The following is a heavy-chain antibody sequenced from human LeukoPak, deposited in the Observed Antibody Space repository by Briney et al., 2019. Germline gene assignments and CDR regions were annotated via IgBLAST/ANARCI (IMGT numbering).Heavy chain of an antibody. Sequence: PGGSLRLSCAASGFTFSSYWMHWVRQAPGKGLVWVSRINSDGSSTSYADSVKGRFTISRDNAKNTLYLQMNSLRAEDTAVYYCARDLIPLNSGYGWVSDAFDIWGQGTMVTVSS. J-gene: IGHJ3*02. CDR3: ARDLIPLNSGYGWVSDAFDI. D-gene: IGHD3-22*01. V-gene: IGHV3-74*01. CDR1: GFTFSSYW. CDR2: INSDGSST.